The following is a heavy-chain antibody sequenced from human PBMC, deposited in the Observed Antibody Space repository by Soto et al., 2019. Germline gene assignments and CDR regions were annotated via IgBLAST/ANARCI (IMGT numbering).Heavy chain of an antibody. D-gene: IGHD2-21*01. CDR3: ARDRVVGVVALGYYYYGMDA. CDR1: GGTFSSYA. J-gene: IGHJ6*02. Sequence: QVQLVQSGAEVKKPGSSVKVSCKASGGTFSSYAISWVRQAPGQGLEWMGGIIPIFGTANYAQKFQGRVTITADDCTRRACMELSRLRSEDTAVYYCARDRVVGVVALGYYYYGMDAGGQGTTVTVSS. CDR2: IIPIFGTA. V-gene: IGHV1-69*01.